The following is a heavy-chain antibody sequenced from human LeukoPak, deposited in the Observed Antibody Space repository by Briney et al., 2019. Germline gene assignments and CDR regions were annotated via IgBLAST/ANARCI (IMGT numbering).Heavy chain of an antibody. CDR1: GGSFSGYY. CDR3: ARHRYYYDSSGYQDAFDI. D-gene: IGHD3-22*01. J-gene: IGHJ3*02. Sequence: SETLSLTCAVYGGSFSGYYWSWIRQPPGKGLEWIGEINHSGSTNYNPSLKSRVTISVDTSKNQFSLKLSSVTAADTAVYYCARHRYYYDSSGYQDAFDIWGQGTMVTVSS. V-gene: IGHV4-34*01. CDR2: INHSGST.